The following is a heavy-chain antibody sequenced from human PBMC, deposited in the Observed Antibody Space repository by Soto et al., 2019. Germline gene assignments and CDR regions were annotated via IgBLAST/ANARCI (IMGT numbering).Heavy chain of an antibody. CDR3: ARAKSGDYVWGSYLPFDY. J-gene: IGHJ4*02. Sequence: GASVKVSCKASGYTFTSYDINWVRQATGQGLEWMGWMNPNSGNTGYAQKFQGRVTMTRDTSISTAYMGLSSLRSEDTAVYYCARAKSGDYVWGSYLPFDYWGQGTLVTVSS. CDR2: MNPNSGNT. CDR1: GYTFTSYD. D-gene: IGHD3-16*02. V-gene: IGHV1-8*01.